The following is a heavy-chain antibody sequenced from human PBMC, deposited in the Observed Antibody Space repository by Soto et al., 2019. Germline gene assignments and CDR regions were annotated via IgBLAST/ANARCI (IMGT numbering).Heavy chain of an antibody. J-gene: IGHJ4*02. D-gene: IGHD2-15*01. CDR2: INHSGST. CDR3: ARSKYSGLDY. CDR1: GGSFSGYY. Sequence: SETLSLTCAVYGGSFSGYYWSWIRQPPGKGLEWIGEINHSGSTNYNPSLKSRVTISVDTSKNQFSLKLSSVTAADTAVYYCARSKYSGLDYWGQGNLVTVSS. V-gene: IGHV4-34*01.